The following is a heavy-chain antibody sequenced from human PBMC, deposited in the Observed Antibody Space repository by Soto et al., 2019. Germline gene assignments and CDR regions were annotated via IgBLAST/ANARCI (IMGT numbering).Heavy chain of an antibody. CDR1: GDTFNFYT. CDR2: FNPILSFS. J-gene: IGHJ4*02. Sequence: GASVKVSCKASGDTFNFYTINWVRQAPGLGLEWMGRFNPILSFSNSALKFQGRVTLTADKSTSTAYMVLTSLRSEDTAIYYCATSFGSGSRAFDYWGQGALVTVSS. D-gene: IGHD3-10*01. V-gene: IGHV1-69*02. CDR3: ATSFGSGSRAFDY.